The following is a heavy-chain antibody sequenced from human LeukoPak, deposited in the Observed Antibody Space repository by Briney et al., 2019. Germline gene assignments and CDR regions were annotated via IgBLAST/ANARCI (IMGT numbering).Heavy chain of an antibody. J-gene: IGHJ4*02. V-gene: IGHV3-23*01. Sequence: GGSLRLSCAASGFTFSSYAMSWVRQAPGKGLEWVSAISGSGGSTYYADSVKGRFTISRDNSKNTLYLQMNSLRAEDTAVYYCAGGHSSSWRRGFDYWGQGTLVTVSS. CDR2: ISGSGGST. CDR3: AGGHSSSWRRGFDY. CDR1: GFTFSSYA. D-gene: IGHD6-13*01.